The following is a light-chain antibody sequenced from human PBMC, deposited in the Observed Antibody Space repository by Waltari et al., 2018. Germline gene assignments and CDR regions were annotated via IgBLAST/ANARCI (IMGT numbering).Light chain of an antibody. V-gene: IGLV2-14*03. CDR3: SSKTSSSTVV. Sequence: QSALTQPASVSGSPGQSITISCTGTSSDVGGYNCVSWYQHHPGKAPKLLVFDVSNRPSVASNRFSGSKSGNTASLTIAGLQAGDEADYYCSSKTSSSTVVFGGGTKLTVL. CDR1: SSDVGGYNC. CDR2: DVS. J-gene: IGLJ2*01.